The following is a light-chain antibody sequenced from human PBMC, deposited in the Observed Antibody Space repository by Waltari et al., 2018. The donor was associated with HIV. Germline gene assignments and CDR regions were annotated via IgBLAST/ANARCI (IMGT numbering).Light chain of an antibody. CDR1: QFISTS. Sequence: DIQMTQSPSSMSASVGDKVPITCRATQFISTSLAWYQQRPHRAPKLLIFDASRLQSGAPSRFSGRGSGTQFTLTINSLQPEDVGTYYCQQAHSFPHTFGQGT. J-gene: IGKJ2*01. CDR3: QQAHSFPHT. V-gene: IGKV1-12*01. CDR2: DAS.